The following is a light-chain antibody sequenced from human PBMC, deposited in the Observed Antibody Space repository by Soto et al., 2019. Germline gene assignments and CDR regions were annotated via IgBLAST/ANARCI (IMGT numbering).Light chain of an antibody. J-gene: IGLJ3*02. CDR2: EVR. Sequence: QSVLTQPASVSGSPGQSITISCTGTSSDIGGYNYVSWYQQEPGKAPKLMIYEVRNRPSGISYRFSGSKSGNTASLTISGLQAEDEADYYCSSYTTSTSLVFGGGTKLTV. CDR1: SSDIGGYNY. V-gene: IGLV2-14*01. CDR3: SSYTTSTSLV.